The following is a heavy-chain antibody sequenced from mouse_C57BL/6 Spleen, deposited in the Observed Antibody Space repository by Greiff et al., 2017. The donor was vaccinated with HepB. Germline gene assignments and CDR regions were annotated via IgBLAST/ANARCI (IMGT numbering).Heavy chain of an antibody. CDR2: IYPGSGNT. J-gene: IGHJ4*01. V-gene: IGHV1-76*01. CDR1: GYTFTDYY. Sequence: QVQLQQSGAELVRPGASVKLSCKASGYTFTDYYINWVKQRPGQGLEWIARIYPGSGNTYYNEKFKGKATLTAEKSSSTAYMQLSSLTSEDSAVYFCARSYYGSPYYAMDYWGQGTSVTVSS. D-gene: IGHD1-1*01. CDR3: ARSYYGSPYYAMDY.